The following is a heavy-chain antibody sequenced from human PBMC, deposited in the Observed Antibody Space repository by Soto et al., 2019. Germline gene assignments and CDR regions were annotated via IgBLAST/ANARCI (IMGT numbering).Heavy chain of an antibody. CDR2: VYYTGST. CDR3: VRTAREGAVAPHWFDR. V-gene: IGHV4-30-4*01. Sequence: SETLSLTCTVSGASIRSTDYYWSWTRQAPGKGLEWIGYVYYTGSTYYNPSLMSRLTISVDTSKNQFSLKLTSVTAAETAVYYCVRTAREGAVAPHWFDRWGQGTQVTVPQ. CDR1: GASIRSTDYY. J-gene: IGHJ5*02. D-gene: IGHD2-21*02.